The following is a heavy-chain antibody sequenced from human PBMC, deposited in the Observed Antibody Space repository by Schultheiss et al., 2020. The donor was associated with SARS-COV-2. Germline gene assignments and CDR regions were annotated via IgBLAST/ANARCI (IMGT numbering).Heavy chain of an antibody. V-gene: IGHV4-31*03. CDR1: GGSISSGGYY. Sequence: SETLSLTCTVSGGSISSGGYYWSWIRQHPGKGLEWIGEINHSGSTNYNPSLKSRVTISVDTSKNQFSLKLSSVTAADTAVYYCARGDDYGGFVDYWGQGTLVTVSS. CDR3: ARGDDYGGFVDY. CDR2: INHSGST. D-gene: IGHD4-23*01. J-gene: IGHJ4*02.